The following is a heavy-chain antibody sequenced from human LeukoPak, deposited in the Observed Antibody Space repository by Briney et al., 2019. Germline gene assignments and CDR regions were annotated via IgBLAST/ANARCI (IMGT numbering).Heavy chain of an antibody. D-gene: IGHD1-26*01. Sequence: ASVKVSCKASGYTFTSYGISWVRQAPGQGLEWMGWISAYNGNTNYAQKLQGRVTMTTDTSTSTAYMELRCLRSDDTAVYYCASRGSYYDAFDIWGQGTMVTVSS. V-gene: IGHV1-18*01. J-gene: IGHJ3*02. CDR3: ASRGSYYDAFDI. CDR1: GYTFTSYG. CDR2: ISAYNGNT.